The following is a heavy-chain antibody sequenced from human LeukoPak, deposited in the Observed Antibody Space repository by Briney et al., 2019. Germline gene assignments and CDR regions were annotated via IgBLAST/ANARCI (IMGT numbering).Heavy chain of an antibody. J-gene: IGHJ4*02. CDR3: AKDPLWFGESLVGYFDY. CDR1: GFTFSSYG. Sequence: GGSLRLSCAASGFTFSSYGMHWVRQAPGKGLEWVAFIRYDGSNKYYADSVKGRFTISRDNSKNTLYLQMNSLRAEDTAVYYCAKDPLWFGESLVGYFDYWGQGTLVTVSS. V-gene: IGHV3-30*02. D-gene: IGHD3-10*01. CDR2: IRYDGSNK.